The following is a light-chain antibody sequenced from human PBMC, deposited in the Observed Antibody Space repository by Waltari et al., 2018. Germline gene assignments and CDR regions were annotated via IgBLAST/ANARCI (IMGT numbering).Light chain of an antibody. CDR1: QGIRSW. J-gene: IGKJ5*01. CDR3: QQANSLPIT. CDR2: SPS. Sequence: DIQMTQSPSSVPASIGDRVTITCRASQGIRSWLAWYQQKPGKAPRLLIYSPSSLQSGVPSRFNGSGSGTDFTLTISSLQPEDFATYYCQQANSLPITFGQGTRLE. V-gene: IGKV1-12*01.